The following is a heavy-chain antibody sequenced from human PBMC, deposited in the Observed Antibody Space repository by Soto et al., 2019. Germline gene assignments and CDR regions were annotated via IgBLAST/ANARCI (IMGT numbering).Heavy chain of an antibody. CDR2: MNPNSGNT. J-gene: IGHJ5*02. CDR1: GYTFTSYA. CDR3: ARSRYCTSSSCYVSWFDP. Sequence: ASMKVSCKASGYTFTSYAMHLVRQATGQRVEWMGWMNPNSGNTAYAQKFQGRVTMTRNTSISTAYMELSSLGSEDTAVYYCARSRYCTSSSCYVSWFDPWGQGTPVTVSS. D-gene: IGHD2-2*01. V-gene: IGHV1-8*02.